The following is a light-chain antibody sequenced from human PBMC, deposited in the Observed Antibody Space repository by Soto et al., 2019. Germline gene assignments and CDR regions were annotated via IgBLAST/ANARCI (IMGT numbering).Light chain of an antibody. V-gene: IGKV3-15*01. Sequence: DIVMTQSPATLSVAPGERVTFSCRASQGVSRKLAWYQHKPGQAPRLLISGASTGATGIPARFSGSGSGAEFTLTISSLQSEDFAIYYCQQYNTLPPTFGQGTKVDIK. CDR3: QQYNTLPPT. CDR1: QGVSRK. CDR2: GAS. J-gene: IGKJ1*01.